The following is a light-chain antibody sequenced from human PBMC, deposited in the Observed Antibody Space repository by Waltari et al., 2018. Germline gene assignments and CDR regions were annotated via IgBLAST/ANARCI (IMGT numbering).Light chain of an antibody. CDR3: QHYNSWPLT. CDR2: GAS. Sequence: EIVMTQSPATLSMSPGERATLSCRASQSVGSNLAWYHQKPGQAPRLLIYGASTRATCIPARFSGSGSGTQFALTISSLQSEDFAVYYCQHYNSWPLTFGGGTKVEIK. CDR1: QSVGSN. V-gene: IGKV3-15*01. J-gene: IGKJ4*01.